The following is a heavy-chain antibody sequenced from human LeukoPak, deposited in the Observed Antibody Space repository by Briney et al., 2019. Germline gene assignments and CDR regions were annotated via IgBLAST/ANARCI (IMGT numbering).Heavy chain of an antibody. J-gene: IGHJ4*02. CDR3: ARESCSSTSCSTFDY. D-gene: IGHD2-2*01. CDR1: GFTFSSYW. V-gene: IGHV3-7*01. Sequence: PGGSLRLSCAASGFTFSSYWMSWVRQAPGKGLEWVANIKQDGSEKYHVDSVKGRFTISRDNAKNSLYLQMNSLRAEDTAVYYCARESCSSTSCSTFDYWGQGTLVTVSS. CDR2: IKQDGSEK.